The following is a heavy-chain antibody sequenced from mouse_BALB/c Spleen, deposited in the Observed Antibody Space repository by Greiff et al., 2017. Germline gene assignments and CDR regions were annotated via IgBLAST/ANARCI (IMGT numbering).Heavy chain of an antibody. J-gene: IGHJ2*01. Sequence: QVQLKQSGAELAKPGASVKMSCKASGYTFTSYWMHWVKQRPGQGLEWIGYINPSTGYTEYNQKFKDKATLTADKSSSTAYMQLSSLTSEDSAVYYCARRGPSYFDYWGQGTTLTVSS. CDR3: ARRGPSYFDY. V-gene: IGHV1-7*01. CDR2: INPSTGYT. D-gene: IGHD2-10*02. CDR1: GYTFTSYW.